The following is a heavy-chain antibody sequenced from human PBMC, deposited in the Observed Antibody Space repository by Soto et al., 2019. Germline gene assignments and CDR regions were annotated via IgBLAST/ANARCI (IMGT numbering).Heavy chain of an antibody. CDR2: ISNSGDTV. J-gene: IGHJ4*02. D-gene: IGHD5-18*01. Sequence: EVQLVESGGGLVQPGGSLRLSCAASGFTFSSYSMNWVRQAPGKGLEWVSYISNSGDTVYYADSVKGRFTISRDNAKNSLYLQMNSLRAEDTAVYYCARPRGYSYGYADYSGQGTLVTVSS. V-gene: IGHV3-48*01. CDR1: GFTFSSYS. CDR3: ARPRGYSYGYADY.